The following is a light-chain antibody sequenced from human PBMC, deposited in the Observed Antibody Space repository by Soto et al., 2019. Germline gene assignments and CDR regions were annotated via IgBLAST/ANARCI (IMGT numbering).Light chain of an antibody. V-gene: IGKV1-6*01. CDR1: QGIRND. J-gene: IGKJ4*01. CDR3: LQDYNYPLT. CDR2: AAS. Sequence: AIQMTQSPSSLSASVGDRVTITCRASQGIRNDLGWYQQKPGKAPKILIYAASSLQSGVPSRFSGSGSGTDFTLTVSNLQPEDFATYYCLQDYNYPLTFGGGTKVEIK.